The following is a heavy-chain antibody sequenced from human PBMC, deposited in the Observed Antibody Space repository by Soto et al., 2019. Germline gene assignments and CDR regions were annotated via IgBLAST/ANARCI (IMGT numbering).Heavy chain of an antibody. CDR1: GDSVSSNSAA. CDR2: TYYRSKWYN. D-gene: IGHD3-22*01. V-gene: IGHV6-1*01. Sequence: SQTLSLTCAISGDSVSSNSAAWNWIRQSPSRGLEWLGRTYYRSKWYNDYAVSVKSRITINPDTSKNQFSLQLNSVTPEDTAVEHCAGGFALDTYFYDNSGCSNGMDFWALAPPVTDSS. J-gene: IGHJ6*02. CDR3: AGGFALDTYFYDNSGCSNGMDF.